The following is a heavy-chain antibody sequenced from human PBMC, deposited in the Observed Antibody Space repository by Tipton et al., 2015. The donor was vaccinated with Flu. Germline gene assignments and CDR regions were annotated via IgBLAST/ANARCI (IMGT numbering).Heavy chain of an antibody. J-gene: IGHJ4*02. V-gene: IGHV3-9*01. CDR1: GFTFDDYA. CDR3: AKGFGTYGNGDY. CDR2: NSWNSGNI. D-gene: IGHD1-1*01. Sequence: RSLRLSCATSGFTFDDYAMHWVRQGPGKGLEWVSSNSWNSGNIDYAESVKGRFTISRDNAKKSLFLEMNSLTSEDTAVYYCAKGFGTYGNGDYWGQGTRVTVAS.